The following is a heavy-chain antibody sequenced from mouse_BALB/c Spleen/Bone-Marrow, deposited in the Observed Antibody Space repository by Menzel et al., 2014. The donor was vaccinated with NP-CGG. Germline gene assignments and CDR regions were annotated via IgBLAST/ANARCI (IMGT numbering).Heavy chain of an antibody. D-gene: IGHD2-1*01. Sequence: VKLMESGAELAKPGAPVKMSCKASGYTFTSYWMHWVKQRPGQGLEWIGYINPSTGYTDYNQKFNDKATLTADKSSSTAYMQLSSLTSKDSAVYYCARGNPLYAMDYWGQGTSVTVSS. V-gene: IGHV1-7*01. CDR3: ARGNPLYAMDY. CDR1: GYTFTSYW. J-gene: IGHJ4*01. CDR2: INPSTGYT.